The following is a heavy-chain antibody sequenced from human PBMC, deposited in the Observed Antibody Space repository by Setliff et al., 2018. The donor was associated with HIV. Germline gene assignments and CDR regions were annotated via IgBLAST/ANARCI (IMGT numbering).Heavy chain of an antibody. J-gene: IGHJ4*02. CDR2: LYYDGNT. Sequence: SETLSLTCTVSAYSIRNGYYWGWIRQSPGKGLEWIGTLYYDGNTYYNPSLKSRVTMSVDMSKNQFSLNLNSVTAADTAVYYCARETIRSGHPSEAGFDFWGQGALVTVSS. CDR3: ARETIRSGHPSEAGFDF. CDR1: AYSIRNGYY. D-gene: IGHD6-19*01. V-gene: IGHV4-38-2*02.